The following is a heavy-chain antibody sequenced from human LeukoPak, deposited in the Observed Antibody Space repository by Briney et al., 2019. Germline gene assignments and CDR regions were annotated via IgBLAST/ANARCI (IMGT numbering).Heavy chain of an antibody. CDR2: ISGSGGST. Sequence: GGSLRLSCAASGFTFSCYGMSWVRQAPGKGLEWVSAISGSGGSTYYADSVKGRFTISRDNSKNTLYLQMNSLRAEDTAVYYCAKDHIVVVVAATIDYWGQGTLVTVSS. D-gene: IGHD2-15*01. CDR1: GFTFSCYG. J-gene: IGHJ4*02. V-gene: IGHV3-23*01. CDR3: AKDHIVVVVAATIDY.